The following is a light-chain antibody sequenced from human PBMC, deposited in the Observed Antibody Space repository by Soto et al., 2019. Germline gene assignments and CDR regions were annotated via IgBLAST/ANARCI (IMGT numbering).Light chain of an antibody. CDR3: QQLNSYPLT. CDR2: AAS. J-gene: IGKJ4*01. Sequence: IQLTQSPSSLSASVGDRVTITCRASQGISSYLAWYQQKPGKAPKLLIYAASTLQSGVPSRLSGSGSGTDFIPTISSLQPEDFATYYCQQLNSYPLTFGGGAKVESK. CDR1: QGISSY. V-gene: IGKV1-9*01.